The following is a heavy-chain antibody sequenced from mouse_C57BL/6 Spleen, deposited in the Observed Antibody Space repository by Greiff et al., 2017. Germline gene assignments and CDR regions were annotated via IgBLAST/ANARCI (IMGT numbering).Heavy chain of an antibody. D-gene: IGHD1-1*01. J-gene: IGHJ1*03. CDR1: GYTFTSYW. Sequence: QVQLQQPGAELVMPGASVKLSCKASGYTFTSYWMHWVKQRPGQGLEWIGEIDPSDSYTNYNQKFKGKSTLTVDKSSSTAYMQLSSLTSEDSAVYYCASLITTVVARYFDVWGTGTTVTVSS. CDR3: ASLITTVVARYFDV. CDR2: IDPSDSYT. V-gene: IGHV1-69*01.